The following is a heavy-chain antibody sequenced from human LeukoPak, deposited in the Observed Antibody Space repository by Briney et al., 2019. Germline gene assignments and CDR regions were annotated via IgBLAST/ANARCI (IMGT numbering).Heavy chain of an antibody. V-gene: IGHV4-59*02. CDR2: LYHTETS. D-gene: IGHD5-18*01. CDR1: GASVTSYY. Sequence: PAETLSLTCSVSGASVTSYYCNWIRQSPGKGLEWIGYLYHTETSDYIPSLLSRITISLDTPNNKVSLTLSSVTAADTAVYYCATTLGYSTDDAFDIWGQGTRVTVSS. J-gene: IGHJ3*02. CDR3: ATTLGYSTDDAFDI.